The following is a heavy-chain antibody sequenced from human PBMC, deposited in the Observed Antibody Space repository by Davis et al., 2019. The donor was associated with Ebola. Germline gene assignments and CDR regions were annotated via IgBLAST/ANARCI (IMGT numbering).Heavy chain of an antibody. CDR3: AREGKYRDESRTFDY. J-gene: IGHJ4*02. V-gene: IGHV3-74*01. Sequence: HTGGSLRLSCVVSGVTFRNLWMHWVRQDPVKGLLWVARVAPDGINTAYADSVKGRFTISRDNSKNTLYLQMNSLRAEDTAVYYCAREGKYRDESRTFDYWGQGTLVTVSS. CDR1: GVTFRNLW. D-gene: IGHD2-2*01. CDR2: VAPDGINT.